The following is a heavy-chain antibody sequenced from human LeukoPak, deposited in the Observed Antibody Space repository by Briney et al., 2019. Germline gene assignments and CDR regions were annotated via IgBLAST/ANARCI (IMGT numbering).Heavy chain of an antibody. J-gene: IGHJ4*02. CDR1: GFSFSSYE. Sequence: GGSLRLSCAVSGFSFSSYEMNWVRQAPGKGLEWISYITSSGATKYSADSVKGRFTISRDNAKNSLYLQMTSLRVEDTAFYYWIRESRSDWYVGYFDYWGRGTLVTVSS. CDR3: IRESRSDWYVGYFDY. D-gene: IGHD6-19*01. V-gene: IGHV3-48*03. CDR2: ITSSGATK.